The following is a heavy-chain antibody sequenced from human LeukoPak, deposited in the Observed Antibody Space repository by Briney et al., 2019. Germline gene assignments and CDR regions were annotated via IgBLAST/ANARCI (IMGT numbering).Heavy chain of an antibody. CDR2: IYYSGST. Sequence: PSETLSLTCTVSGGSISSGGYYWSWIRQHPGKGLEWIGYIYYSGSTYYNPSLKSRVTISVDTSKNQFSLKLSSVTAADTAVYYCARVRGYSGYDEYWDQGTLVTVSS. V-gene: IGHV4-31*03. CDR1: GGSISSGGYY. D-gene: IGHD5-12*01. CDR3: ARVRGYSGYDEY. J-gene: IGHJ4*02.